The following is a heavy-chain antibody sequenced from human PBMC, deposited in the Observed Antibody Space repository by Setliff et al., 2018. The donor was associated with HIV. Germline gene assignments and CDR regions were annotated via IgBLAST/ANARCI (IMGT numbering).Heavy chain of an antibody. V-gene: IGHV4-59*01. Sequence: SETLSLTCTVSGGSISNYYWGWVRQPPGKGLEWIGYISYSGTTDYNPSLNTRVTISLDTAKKQFSLRLNLVTAGDTALYYCARNKDRYGAIDYWGQGTLVTAPQ. CDR3: ARNKDRYGAIDY. J-gene: IGHJ4*02. D-gene: IGHD3-9*01. CDR1: GGSISNYY. CDR2: ISYSGTT.